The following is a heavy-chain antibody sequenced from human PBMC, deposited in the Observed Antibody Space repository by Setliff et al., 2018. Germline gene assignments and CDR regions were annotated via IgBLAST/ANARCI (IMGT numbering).Heavy chain of an antibody. D-gene: IGHD3-10*01. Sequence: KPSETLSLTCTVSGDSISSRRNYWGWFRQPAGKELEWIGQIYTSWSTKSNPSLKSRVTMSVDTSKNQFSLKLSSVTAADTAVYYCARDRTYYGSGTYTRWFDYWGQGTLVTVSS. V-gene: IGHV4-61*09. CDR2: IYTSWST. J-gene: IGHJ4*02. CDR3: ARDRTYYGSGTYTRWFDY. CDR1: GDSISSRRNY.